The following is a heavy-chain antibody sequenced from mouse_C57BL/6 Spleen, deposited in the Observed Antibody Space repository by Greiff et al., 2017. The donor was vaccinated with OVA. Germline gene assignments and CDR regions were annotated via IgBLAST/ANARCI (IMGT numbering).Heavy chain of an antibody. CDR1: GYAFTNYL. Sequence: VQLQESGAELVRPGTSVKVSCKASGYAFTNYLIEWVKQRPGQGLEWIGVINPGSGGTNYNEKFKGKATLTADKSSSTAYMQLSSLTSEDSAVYFCARRGITTVVTRAMDYWGQGTSVTVSS. D-gene: IGHD1-1*01. V-gene: IGHV1-54*01. CDR3: ARRGITTVVTRAMDY. CDR2: INPGSGGT. J-gene: IGHJ4*01.